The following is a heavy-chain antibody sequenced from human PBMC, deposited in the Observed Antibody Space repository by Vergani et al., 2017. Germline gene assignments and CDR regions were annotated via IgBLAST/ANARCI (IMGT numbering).Heavy chain of an antibody. J-gene: IGHJ6*02. Sequence: EVQLVESGGGLVQPGGSLRLSCAASGFTFSSYSMNWVRQAPGKGLEWVSYISSSSGTIYYADSVKGRFTISRDNAKNSLYLQMNSLRAEDTAVYYCARDGRCSGGSCYSVYYYYYGMDVWGQGTTVTVS. V-gene: IGHV3-48*01. CDR2: ISSSSGTI. CDR3: ARDGRCSGGSCYSVYYYYYGMDV. D-gene: IGHD2-15*01. CDR1: GFTFSSYS.